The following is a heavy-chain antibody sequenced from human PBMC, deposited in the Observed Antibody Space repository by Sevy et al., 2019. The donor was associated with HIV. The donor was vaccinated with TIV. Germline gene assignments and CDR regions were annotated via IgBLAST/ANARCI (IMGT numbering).Heavy chain of an antibody. Sequence: ASVKVSCKVSGYTLTELSMHWVRQAPGKGLEWMGGFDPEDGETIYAQKFQGRVTMTEDTTTDTAYMELSSLRSEDTAVYYCATHRGLLLWRAFDIWGQGTMVTVSS. CDR1: GYTLTELS. D-gene: IGHD1-26*01. V-gene: IGHV1-24*01. CDR2: FDPEDGET. J-gene: IGHJ3*02. CDR3: ATHRGLLLWRAFDI.